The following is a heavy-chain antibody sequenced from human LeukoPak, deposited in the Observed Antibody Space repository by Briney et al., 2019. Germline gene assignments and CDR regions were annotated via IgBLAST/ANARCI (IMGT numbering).Heavy chain of an antibody. V-gene: IGHV1-69*05. Sequence: SVTVSCKASGTTFDNYFFNWVRQAPGQGLKWMGGVIPSFGRPNYAQKFQGRLTITKDSSTATIYMELSSLRSNDSAVYFCARAPFENFGTYYFDFWGQGTLISVSS. CDR3: ARAPFENFGTYYFDF. CDR1: GTTFDNYF. D-gene: IGHD1-7*01. J-gene: IGHJ4*02. CDR2: VIPSFGRP.